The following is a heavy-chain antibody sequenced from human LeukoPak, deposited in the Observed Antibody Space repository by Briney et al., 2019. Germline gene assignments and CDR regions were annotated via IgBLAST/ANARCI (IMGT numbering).Heavy chain of an antibody. CDR1: GFTFSSYA. D-gene: IGHD3-22*01. Sequence: PGGSLRLSCAASGFTFSSYAMSWVRQAPGKGLEWVSAISGSGGRTYYADSVKGGFTISKDNSKNTLYLQMNSLRAEDTAVYYCARDRNYYDRNFDYWGQGTLVTVSS. J-gene: IGHJ4*02. V-gene: IGHV3-23*01. CDR3: ARDRNYYDRNFDY. CDR2: ISGSGGRT.